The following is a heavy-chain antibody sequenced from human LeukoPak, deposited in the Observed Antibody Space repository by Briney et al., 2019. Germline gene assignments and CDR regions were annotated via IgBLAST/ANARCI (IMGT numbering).Heavy chain of an antibody. J-gene: IGHJ4*02. V-gene: IGHV3-11*01. Sequence: GGSLRLSCAASGFTFSDYYMSWIRQAPGKGLEWVSYISSIGSTIYYADSVKGRFTISRENAKNSLYLQMNSLRAEDTAVYYCARVDYGGNWADYWGQGTLVTVSS. D-gene: IGHD4-23*01. CDR1: GFTFSDYY. CDR3: ARVDYGGNWADY. CDR2: ISSIGSTI.